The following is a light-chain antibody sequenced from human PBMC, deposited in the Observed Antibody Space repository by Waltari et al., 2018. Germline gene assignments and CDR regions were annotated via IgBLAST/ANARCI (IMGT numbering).Light chain of an antibody. J-gene: IGLJ3*02. V-gene: IGLV3-1*01. CDR1: NLGDEH. Sequence: SYDLTQPTSVSVSPGQTGSISCSGDNLGDEHACWYQKKAGQSPILVIVEDDKRPSGIPERVSGSKSGNTATLTISGAQSSDEADYYCQTWDRKSLVFGGGTKLTVL. CDR2: EDD. CDR3: QTWDRKSLV.